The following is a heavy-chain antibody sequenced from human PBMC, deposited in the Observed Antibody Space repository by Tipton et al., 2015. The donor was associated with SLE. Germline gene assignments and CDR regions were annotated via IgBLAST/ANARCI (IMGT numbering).Heavy chain of an antibody. CDR1: GGSISNYY. J-gene: IGHJ6*02. V-gene: IGHV4-59*01. D-gene: IGHD3-22*01. CDR3: ARAPLYYYDSSGYYGMDV. CDR2: ISNSGST. Sequence: TLSLTCTVSGGSISNYYWSWIRQPPGKGLEWVGYISNSGSTSYNPSLKSRVTLSADRSRNQFSLKLSSVTSADTATYFCARAPLYYYDSSGYYGMDVWGQGTTVTVSS.